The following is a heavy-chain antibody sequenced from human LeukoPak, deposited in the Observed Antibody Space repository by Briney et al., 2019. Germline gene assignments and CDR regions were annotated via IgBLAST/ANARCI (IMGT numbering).Heavy chain of an antibody. CDR2: ISGSGGST. D-gene: IGHD3-10*01. V-gene: IGHV3-23*01. CDR3: AKSPGWSSEYDFDY. J-gene: IGHJ4*02. Sequence: GGSLRLSCAASGFTFSNYAMNWVRQAPGKGLEWVSTISGSGGSTYYTDSVKGRFTISRGNSKNTLYLQMSSLRAEDTAIYYCAKSPGWSSEYDFDYWGQGTLVTVSS. CDR1: GFTFSNYA.